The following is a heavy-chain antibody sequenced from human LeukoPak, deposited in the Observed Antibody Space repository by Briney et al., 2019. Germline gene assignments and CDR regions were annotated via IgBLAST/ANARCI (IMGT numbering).Heavy chain of an antibody. V-gene: IGHV1-2*02. D-gene: IGHD3-22*01. CDR3: ARANDDYYDSSGYLDY. Sequence: GASVKVSCKASGYTFTGYYMHWVRQAPGQGLEGMGWINPNSGGTNYAQKFQGRVTMTRDTSISTAYMELSRLRSDDTAVYYCARANDDYYDSSGYLDYWGQGTLVTVSS. CDR1: GYTFTGYY. CDR2: INPNSGGT. J-gene: IGHJ4*02.